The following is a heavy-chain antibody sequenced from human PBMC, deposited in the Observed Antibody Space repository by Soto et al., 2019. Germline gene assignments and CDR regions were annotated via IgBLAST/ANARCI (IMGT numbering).Heavy chain of an antibody. CDR1: SGSISSSNW. J-gene: IGHJ6*03. CDR2: IYHSGST. D-gene: IGHD6-6*01. Sequence: PSETLSLTCAVSSGSISSSNWWSWVRQPPGKGLEWIGEIYHSGSTNYNPSLKSRVTISVDKSKNQFSLKLSSVTAADTAVYYCATRKVYSSSPIFYYYYMDVWGKGTTVTVSS. V-gene: IGHV4-4*02. CDR3: ATRKVYSSSPIFYYYYMDV.